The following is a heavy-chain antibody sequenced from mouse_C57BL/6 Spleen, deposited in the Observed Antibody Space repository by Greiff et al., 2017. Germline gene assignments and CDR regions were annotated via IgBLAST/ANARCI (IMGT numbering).Heavy chain of an antibody. CDR1: GFTFSDYG. Sequence: EVKLMESGGGLVKHGGSLKLSCAASGFTFSDYGMHWVRQAPEKGLEWVAYISSGSSTIYYADTVKGRFTISRDNAKNTLFLQMTRLRSEDTAMYDCARKFYSNYPYWYFDVWGTGTTVTVSS. V-gene: IGHV5-17*01. J-gene: IGHJ1*03. CDR2: ISSGSSTI. D-gene: IGHD2-5*01. CDR3: ARKFYSNYPYWYFDV.